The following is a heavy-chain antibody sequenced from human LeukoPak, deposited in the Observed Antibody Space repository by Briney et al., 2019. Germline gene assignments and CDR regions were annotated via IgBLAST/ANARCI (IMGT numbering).Heavy chain of an antibody. J-gene: IGHJ5*02. CDR1: GGSISSQY. D-gene: IGHD4-17*01. Sequence: SETLSLTCSVSGGSISSQYCSWIRQPPGKGLEWIGCIYYSGSTKYNPSLKSRVTISVDTSKNQFSLKLSCVTAADTAVYYCARGGTTVTPGLLWFDPWGQGTLVTVSS. CDR2: IYYSGST. V-gene: IGHV4-59*11. CDR3: ARGGTTVTPGLLWFDP.